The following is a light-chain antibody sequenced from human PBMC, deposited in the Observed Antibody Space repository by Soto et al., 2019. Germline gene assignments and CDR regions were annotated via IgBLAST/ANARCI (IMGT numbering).Light chain of an antibody. CDR1: SSDVGGYKY. V-gene: IGLV2-14*01. CDR3: TSYTSYSTWV. CDR2: EVS. Sequence: QSVLTQPASVSGSPGQSITISCTGTSSDVGGYKYVSWHQQHPGKAPKLMLYEVSNRPSGVSNRFSGSKSGNTASLTISGLQAEDEADYYCTSYTSYSTWVFGGGTKVTVL. J-gene: IGLJ3*02.